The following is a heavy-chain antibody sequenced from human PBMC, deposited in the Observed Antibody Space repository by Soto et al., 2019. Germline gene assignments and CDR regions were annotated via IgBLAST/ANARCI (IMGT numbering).Heavy chain of an antibody. CDR2: ISGSGGST. D-gene: IGHD1-26*01. CDR3: ARAIGVGIRGAPF. Sequence: EVQLLESGGGLVQPGGSLRLSCAASGFTFYSYAMTWVRQAPGKGLEWVSSISGSGGSTYYADSVKGRFTISRDSSKNTLYLQMNSLRAEDTALYYCARAIGVGIRGAPFWGQGTQVTVSS. J-gene: IGHJ4*02. V-gene: IGHV3-23*01. CDR1: GFTFYSYA.